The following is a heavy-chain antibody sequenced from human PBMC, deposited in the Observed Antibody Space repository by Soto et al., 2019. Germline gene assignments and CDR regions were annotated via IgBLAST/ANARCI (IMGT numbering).Heavy chain of an antibody. D-gene: IGHD3-10*01. J-gene: IGHJ4*02. CDR3: ARDGEIATIPDY. Sequence: GGSLRLSCAASGFTFSSYGMHWVRQAPGKGLEWVAVIWYDGSNKYYADSVKGRFTISRDNSKNTLYLQMNSLRAEDTAVYYCARDGEIATIPDYWGQGTLVTVSS. V-gene: IGHV3-33*01. CDR1: GFTFSSYG. CDR2: IWYDGSNK.